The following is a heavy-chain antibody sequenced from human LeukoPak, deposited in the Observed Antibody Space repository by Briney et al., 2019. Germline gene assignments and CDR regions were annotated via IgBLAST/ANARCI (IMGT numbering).Heavy chain of an antibody. D-gene: IGHD1-26*01. Sequence: SVKVSCNVSRYTFSGYYMNWVRQAPGQGLEWMGWINSNSGGTNYAQKFQGRVTMTRDTSISTAYMELTGLRSDDTAVYYCARADIVGATPDFDYWGQGTLVTVSS. CDR2: INSNSGGT. CDR1: RYTFSGYY. CDR3: ARADIVGATPDFDY. V-gene: IGHV1-2*02. J-gene: IGHJ4*02.